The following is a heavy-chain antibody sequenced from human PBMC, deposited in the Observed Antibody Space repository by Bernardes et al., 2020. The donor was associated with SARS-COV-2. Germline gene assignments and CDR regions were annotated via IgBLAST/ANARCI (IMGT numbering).Heavy chain of an antibody. D-gene: IGHD1-1*01. Sequence: GGSLRLSCAASGVTLSDYYMSWIRQTPGKGLEWVSDITGTFSDTKYGDSVKGRFTMSRDNAKNSLYLQMNSLRAEDTAVYYCARGGRLHRDAFDIWGQGTMVTVSS. V-gene: IGHV3-11*06. J-gene: IGHJ3*02. CDR1: GVTLSDYY. CDR2: ITGTFSDT. CDR3: ARGGRLHRDAFDI.